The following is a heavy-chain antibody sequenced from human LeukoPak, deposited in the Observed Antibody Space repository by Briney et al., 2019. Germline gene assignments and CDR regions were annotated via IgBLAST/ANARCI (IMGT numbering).Heavy chain of an antibody. D-gene: IGHD2-15*01. CDR2: IGTTGDT. J-gene: IGHJ3*02. Sequence: GGSLRLSCAASGFTFSSYDMHWVRQPTGKGLEWVSGIGTTGDTYYPGSVKGRFTISRDNSKNTLYLQMNSLRAEDTAVYYCAKGGYCSGGSCYFSDAFDIWGQGTMVTVSS. CDR1: GFTFSSYD. V-gene: IGHV3-13*04. CDR3: AKGGYCSGGSCYFSDAFDI.